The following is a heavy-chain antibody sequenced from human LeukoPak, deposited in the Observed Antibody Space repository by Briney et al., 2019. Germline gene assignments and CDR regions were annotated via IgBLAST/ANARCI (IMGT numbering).Heavy chain of an antibody. CDR3: ARGGGSYLMLNY. CDR1: GYTFTGYY. Sequence: ASVKVSCKASGYTFTGYYMHWVRQAPGQGLEWMGGIIPIFGTANYAQKFQGRVTITADESTSTAYMELSSLRSEDTAVYYCARGGGSYLMLNYWGQGTLVTVSS. CDR2: IIPIFGTA. V-gene: IGHV1-69*13. D-gene: IGHD1-26*01. J-gene: IGHJ4*02.